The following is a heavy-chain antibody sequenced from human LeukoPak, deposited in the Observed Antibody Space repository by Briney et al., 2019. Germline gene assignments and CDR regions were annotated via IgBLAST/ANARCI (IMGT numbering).Heavy chain of an antibody. V-gene: IGHV3-48*03. CDR2: ISGSGSTI. J-gene: IGHJ4*02. CDR3: ARESGYNYGSGY. Sequence: GALRLSCAASGFTFSSYEMNWVRQAPGKGLEWVSYISGSGSTIYYADSVKGRFTISRDNAKNSLYLQMNSLRAEDTAVYYCARESGYNYGSGYWGQGTLVTVSS. D-gene: IGHD5-18*01. CDR1: GFTFSSYE.